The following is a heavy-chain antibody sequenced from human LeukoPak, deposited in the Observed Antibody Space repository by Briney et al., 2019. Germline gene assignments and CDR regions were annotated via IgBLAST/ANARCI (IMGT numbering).Heavy chain of an antibody. Sequence: PSETLSLTCTVSAGSISICYWNWIRQPAGQRLEWIGRIFTSGITNYNPSLKSRVTMSVDTSKNQVSLNLSSVTAADTAVYYCARESSGSYYNPQGYMDVWGKGTTVTVSS. D-gene: IGHD3-10*01. J-gene: IGHJ6*03. CDR2: IFTSGIT. CDR1: AGSISICY. V-gene: IGHV4-4*07. CDR3: ARESSGSYYNPQGYMDV.